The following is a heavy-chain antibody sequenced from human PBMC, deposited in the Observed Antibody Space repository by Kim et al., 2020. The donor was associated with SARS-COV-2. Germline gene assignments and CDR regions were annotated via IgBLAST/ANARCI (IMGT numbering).Heavy chain of an antibody. CDR3: AREVVQTRSGFDY. J-gene: IGHJ4*02. D-gene: IGHD3-10*01. V-gene: IGHV3-33*01. Sequence: YSDSVKGRFTTARDKSKNTLYLQMNSLRAEDTAVYYCAREVVQTRSGFDYWGQGTLVTVSS.